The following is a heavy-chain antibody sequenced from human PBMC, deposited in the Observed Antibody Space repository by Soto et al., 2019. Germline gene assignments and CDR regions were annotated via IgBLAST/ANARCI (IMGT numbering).Heavy chain of an antibody. CDR1: GGSISRSSYY. D-gene: IGHD2-15*01. V-gene: IGHV4-39*02. CDR3: ASRPLYCRADTCQDY. CDR2: IYYTGSA. J-gene: IGHJ4*02. Sequence: SETLSLTCTVSGGSISRSSYYWGWIRQPPGKGLEWIGNIYYTGSAYYNPSLKSRLTVSVDTSKNHFSLNLSSVTAADTAVYYCASRPLYCRADTCQDYWGQGTLVTVSS.